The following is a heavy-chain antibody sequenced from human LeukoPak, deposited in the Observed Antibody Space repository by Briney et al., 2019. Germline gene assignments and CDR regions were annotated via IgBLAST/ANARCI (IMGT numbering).Heavy chain of an antibody. D-gene: IGHD2-15*01. CDR1: GGSISGYH. Sequence: SETLSLTCTVTGGSISGYHWNWIRQSPGKGLEWIANIFYTGNADYNPSLKSRLTISIDTSKNEISLILSSVSAADTAVYYCARKTYCSGGRCYGENWFDPWGQGALVTVSS. J-gene: IGHJ5*02. V-gene: IGHV4-59*08. CDR2: IFYTGNA. CDR3: ARKTYCSGGRCYGENWFDP.